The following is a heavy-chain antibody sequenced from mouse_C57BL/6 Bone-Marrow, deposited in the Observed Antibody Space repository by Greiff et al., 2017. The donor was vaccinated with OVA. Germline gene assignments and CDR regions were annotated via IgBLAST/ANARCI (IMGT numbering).Heavy chain of an antibody. CDR3: ARDVDGYLDY. Sequence: DVKLVESGGGLVKPGGSLKLSCAASGFTFSSYAMSWVRQTPEKRLEWVATISDGGSYTYYTDHVKGRFTISRDNAKNNRYLQMSHRKSEDTAMYYCARDVDGYLDYWGQGTTLTVSS. CDR1: GFTFSSYA. CDR2: ISDGGSYT. V-gene: IGHV5-4*01. J-gene: IGHJ2*01. D-gene: IGHD2-3*01.